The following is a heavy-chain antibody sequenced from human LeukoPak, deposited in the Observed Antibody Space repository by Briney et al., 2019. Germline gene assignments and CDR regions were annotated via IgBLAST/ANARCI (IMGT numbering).Heavy chain of an antibody. V-gene: IGHV1-2*02. D-gene: IGHD6-19*01. CDR1: GYTFTGYY. CDR2: INPNSGGT. J-gene: IGHJ4*02. CDR3: APSFLPYGSGWYYFDY. Sequence: ASVKVSCKASGYTFTGYYMHWVRQAPGQGLEWMGWINPNSGGTNYAQKFQGRVTMTRDTSISTAYMELSRLRSDDTAVYYCAPSFLPYGSGWYYFDYWGQGTLVTVSS.